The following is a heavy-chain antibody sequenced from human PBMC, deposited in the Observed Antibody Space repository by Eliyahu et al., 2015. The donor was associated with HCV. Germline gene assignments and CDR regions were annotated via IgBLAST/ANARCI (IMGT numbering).Heavy chain of an antibody. CDR1: GFMFXNYG. CDR3: ANVRYYGSATYYDPHY. CDR2: ITGTTGRT. V-gene: IGHV3-23*01. D-gene: IGHD3-10*01. J-gene: IGHJ4*02. Sequence: EVQLLESGGGLVQPGGSLRLSCAASGFMFXNYGMSWVRQPPGQGLGWVSTITGTTGRTYYADSVKGRFTISRDNSKNTLYLQMNNLRAGDAAVYYCANVRYYGSATYYDPHYWGQGTLVTVSS.